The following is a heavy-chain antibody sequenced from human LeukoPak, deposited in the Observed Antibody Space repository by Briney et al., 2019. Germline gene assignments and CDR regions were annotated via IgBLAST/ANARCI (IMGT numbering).Heavy chain of an antibody. CDR3: ARAISADTAMVRIDY. Sequence: GGSLRLSCAASGFTFSNYYINWVRQAPGKGLEWVPSISSSSSYIYYADSVKGRFTISRDNAKNSLYLQMNSLRAEDTAVYYCARAISADTAMVRIDYWGQGTLVTVSS. CDR2: ISSSSSYI. J-gene: IGHJ4*02. D-gene: IGHD5-18*01. CDR1: GFTFSNYY. V-gene: IGHV3-21*01.